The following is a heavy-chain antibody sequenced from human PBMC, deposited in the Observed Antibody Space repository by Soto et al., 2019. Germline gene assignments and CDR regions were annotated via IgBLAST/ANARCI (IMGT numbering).Heavy chain of an antibody. CDR3: ARNRAERSCDM. CDR1: SGSISSSNW. D-gene: IGHD3-16*02. CDR2: IHHSGSA. V-gene: IGHV4-4*02. Sequence: QVQLQESGPGLVKPSGTLSLTCAVSSGSISSSNWWTWVRQPPGKGLEWIGEIHHSGSANYNPSLKSRVTMSVDKSKNQFSLRVSSVTAADTAVYYCARNRAERSCDMWGQGTMVTVSS. J-gene: IGHJ3*02.